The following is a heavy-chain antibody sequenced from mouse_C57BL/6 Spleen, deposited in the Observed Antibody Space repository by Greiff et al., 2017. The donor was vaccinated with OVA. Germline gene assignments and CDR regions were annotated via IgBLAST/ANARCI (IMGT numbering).Heavy chain of an antibody. CDR1: GFTFTDYY. Sequence: EVKVEESGGGLVQPGGSLSLSCAASGFTFTDYYMSWVRQPPGKALEWLGFIRNKANGYTTEYSASVKGRFTISRDNSQSILYLQMNALRAEDSATYYCARYEDLAYYIAYWGQGTLVTVSA. J-gene: IGHJ3*01. CDR2: IRNKANGYTT. CDR3: ARYEDLAYYIAY. D-gene: IGHD2-12*01. V-gene: IGHV7-3*01.